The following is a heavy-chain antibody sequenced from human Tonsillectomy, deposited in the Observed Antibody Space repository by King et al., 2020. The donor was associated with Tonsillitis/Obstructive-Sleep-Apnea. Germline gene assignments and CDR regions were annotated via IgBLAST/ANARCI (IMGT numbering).Heavy chain of an antibody. CDR1: GFTFSDYY. CDR3: ARDRRGEGWELPHGGFDN. Sequence: VQLVESGGGLVKPGGSLRLSCAASGFTFSDYYMSWIRQAPGKGLEWVSYVSSSSRYTNYVDSVKGRFTISRDNANNSLYLQMSSLRAEDTAVYYCARDRRGEGWELPHGGFDNWGQGTLVTVSS. J-gene: IGHJ4*02. D-gene: IGHD1-26*01. V-gene: IGHV3-11*05. CDR2: VSSSSRYT.